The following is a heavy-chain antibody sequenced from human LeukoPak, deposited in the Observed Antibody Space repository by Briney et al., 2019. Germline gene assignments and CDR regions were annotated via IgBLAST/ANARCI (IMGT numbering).Heavy chain of an antibody. CDR1: GGSISSSSYY. CDR2: IYYSGST. J-gene: IGHJ4*02. V-gene: IGHV4-39*07. D-gene: IGHD6-19*01. Sequence: SETLSLTCTVSGGSISSSSYYWGWIRRPPGKGLEWIGSIYYSGSTYYNPSLKSRVSMSLDTSKNQVSLNLTSVTAADTATYFCARETMLAGFASGLGFNYWGQGILVIVSS. CDR3: ARETMLAGFASGLGFNY.